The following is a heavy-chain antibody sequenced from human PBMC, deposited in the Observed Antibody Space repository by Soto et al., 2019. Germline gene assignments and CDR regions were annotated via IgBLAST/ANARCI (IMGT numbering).Heavy chain of an antibody. Sequence: QVRLQESGPGLVKPSETLSLTCTVSGGSISSYYWSWIRQPPGKGLEWIGYMYNTGSTVYNPSLTIRVTISVDTSKNQFYVKVNSVTAADTAVYYCARDLWGYCGTDCYPLDVWGQGTTVTVSS. CDR1: GGSISSYY. J-gene: IGHJ6*02. D-gene: IGHD2-21*02. CDR3: ARDLWGYCGTDCYPLDV. CDR2: MYNTGST. V-gene: IGHV4-59*01.